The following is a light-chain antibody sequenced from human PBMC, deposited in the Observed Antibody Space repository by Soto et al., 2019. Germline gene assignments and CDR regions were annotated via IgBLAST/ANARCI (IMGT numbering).Light chain of an antibody. V-gene: IGLV1-47*01. CDR1: SSNIGSNY. CDR3: AAWDDSLRGTE. CDR2: RNN. J-gene: IGLJ2*01. Sequence: QSVLTQPPSASGTPGQRVTISCSGSSSNIGSNYVYWYQQLPGTAPKLLIYRNNQRPSGVPDRYSGSKSGTSASLAISGLRSEDEDDYYCAAWDDSLRGTEFGGGTKLTVL.